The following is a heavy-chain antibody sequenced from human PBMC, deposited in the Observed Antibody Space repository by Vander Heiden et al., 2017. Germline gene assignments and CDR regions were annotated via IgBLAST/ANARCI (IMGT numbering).Heavy chain of an antibody. D-gene: IGHD3-10*01. CDR1: GFSFSSYG. J-gene: IGHJ4*02. CDR3: AKTAFGQGY. V-gene: IGHV3-23*01. CDR2: ISGSGATT. Sequence: EVPLLESGGGLVQPGGSLRLSCSAPGFSFSSYGMSWVRRAPGKGLEWVSAISGSGATTYYADSVKGRFTISRDKSKNTLYLQMNSLRAEDTAGYYCAKTAFGQGYWGQGTLVTVSS.